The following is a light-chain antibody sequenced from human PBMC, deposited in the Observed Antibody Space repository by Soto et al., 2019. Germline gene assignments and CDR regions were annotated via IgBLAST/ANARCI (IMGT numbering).Light chain of an antibody. CDR1: QSVSSSN. V-gene: IGKV3-20*01. CDR3: QLYGSSPRFT. J-gene: IGKJ3*01. Sequence: EIVLTQSPGTLSLSPGERATLSCRTSQSVSSSNLVWYQQKPGQAPRLLTYDASARATGTPDRFSGSGSGTDFTLTISRLEPEDFAVYYCQLYGSSPRFTFGPGTRVDIK. CDR2: DAS.